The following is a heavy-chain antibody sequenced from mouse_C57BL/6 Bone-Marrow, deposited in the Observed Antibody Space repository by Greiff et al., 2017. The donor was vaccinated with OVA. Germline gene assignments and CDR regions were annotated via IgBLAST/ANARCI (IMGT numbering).Heavy chain of an antibody. V-gene: IGHV6-3*01. CDR1: GFTFSNYW. CDR3: TPIYYGYERYFDY. J-gene: IGHJ2*01. D-gene: IGHD2-2*01. Sequence: EVQLQESGGGLVQPGGSMKLSCVASGFTFSNYWMNWVRQSPEKGLEWVAQIRLKSDNYATHYAESVKGRFTISRDDSKSSVYLQMNNLRAEDTGIYYCTPIYYGYERYFDYWGQGTTLTVSS. CDR2: IRLKSDNYAT.